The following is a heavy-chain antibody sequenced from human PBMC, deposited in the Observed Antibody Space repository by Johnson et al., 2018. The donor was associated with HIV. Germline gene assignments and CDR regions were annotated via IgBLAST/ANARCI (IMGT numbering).Heavy chain of an antibody. D-gene: IGHD2-2*01. CDR2: MKQDGSEK. J-gene: IGHJ3*02. V-gene: IGHV3-7*02. CDR1: GFSFSRFW. Sequence: VQLVESGGGLVQPGGSLRLSCAASGFSFSRFWMSWVRQAPGKGLEWVANMKQDGSEKYYVDSVNGRFTISRDNAKKSLYLQMNSLRAEDTAVYYCVTLSSTSREDAFDIWGQGTMVTVSS. CDR3: VTLSSTSREDAFDI.